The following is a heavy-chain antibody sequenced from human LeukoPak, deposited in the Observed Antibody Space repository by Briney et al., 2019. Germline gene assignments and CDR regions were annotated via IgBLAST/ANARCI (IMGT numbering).Heavy chain of an antibody. CDR2: IYYSGST. CDR3: ARPTITMIVVAGDAFDI. CDR1: GGSISSSSYY. D-gene: IGHD3-22*01. Sequence: SETLSLSCTVSGGSISSSSYYWGWIRQPPGKGLEWIVSIYYSGSTYYNPSLKSRVTISVDTSKNQFSLKLSSVTAADTAVYYCARPTITMIVVAGDAFDIWGQGTMVTVSS. V-gene: IGHV4-39*01. J-gene: IGHJ3*02.